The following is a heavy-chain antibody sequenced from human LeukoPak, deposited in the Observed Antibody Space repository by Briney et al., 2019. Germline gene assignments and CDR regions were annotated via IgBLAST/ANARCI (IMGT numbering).Heavy chain of an antibody. CDR2: INPNSGGT. Sequence: ASVKVSCKASGYTFTGYYMHWVRQAPGQGLEWMGWINPNSGGTNYAQKFQGRVTMTRDTSISTAYMELSRLRSDDTAVYYCARANVIAATDFDYWGQGTLVTVSS. CDR1: GYTFTGYY. J-gene: IGHJ4*02. V-gene: IGHV1-2*02. CDR3: ARANVIAATDFDY. D-gene: IGHD2-15*01.